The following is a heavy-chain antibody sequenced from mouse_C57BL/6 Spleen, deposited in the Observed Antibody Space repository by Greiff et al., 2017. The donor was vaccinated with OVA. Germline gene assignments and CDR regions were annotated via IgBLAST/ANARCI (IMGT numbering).Heavy chain of an antibody. Sequence: QVQLKQSGAELVMPGASVKLSCKASGYTFTSYWMHWVKQRPGQGLEWIGEIDPSDSYTNYNQKFKGKSTLTVDKSSSTAYMQLSSLTSEDSAVYYCARFDYAMDYWGQGTSVTVSS. CDR2: IDPSDSYT. CDR3: ARFDYAMDY. J-gene: IGHJ4*01. CDR1: GYTFTSYW. V-gene: IGHV1-69*01.